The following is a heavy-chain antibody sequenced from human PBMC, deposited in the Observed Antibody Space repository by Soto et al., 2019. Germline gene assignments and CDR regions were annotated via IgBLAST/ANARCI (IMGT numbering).Heavy chain of an antibody. CDR2: IYDTGISGYTPST. V-gene: IGHV4-59*01. J-gene: IGHJ6*02. CDR3: ALVEDAFFYYCLDV. D-gene: IGHD2-15*01. CDR1: GGSITSSY. Sequence: SETLSLTCTVSGGSITSSYWSWIRRPPGKGLEWIAYIYDTGISGYTPSTSYNPSLKRGVTRSVDTSKSQFSLKLTAMTAADTAVYYCALVEDAFFYYCLDVWGPGISVTVSS.